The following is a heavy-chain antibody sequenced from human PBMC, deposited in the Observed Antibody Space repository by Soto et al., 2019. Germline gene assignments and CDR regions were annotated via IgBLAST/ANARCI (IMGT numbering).Heavy chain of an antibody. D-gene: IGHD6-13*01. CDR1: GGSISSYY. Sequence: KPSETLSLTCTVSGGSISSYYWSWIRQPPGKGLEWIGYIYYSGSTNYNPSLKSRVTISVDTSKNQFSLKLSSVTAADTAVYYCARTGGEQLVPHFDYWGQGTLVTVSS. CDR3: ARTGGEQLVPHFDY. V-gene: IGHV4-59*01. J-gene: IGHJ4*02. CDR2: IYYSGST.